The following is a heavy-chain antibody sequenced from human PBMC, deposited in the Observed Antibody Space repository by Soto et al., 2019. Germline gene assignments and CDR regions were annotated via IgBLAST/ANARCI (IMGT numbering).Heavy chain of an antibody. V-gene: IGHV3-48*01. CDR1: GFTFSTYS. D-gene: IGHD6-13*01. CDR3: VRLDASASSSWYYLDS. J-gene: IGHJ4*02. CDR2: IRSSGDTK. Sequence: GGSLRLSCAASGFTFSTYSMNWVRQAPGKGLEWVSYIRSSGDTKYYADSVKGRFTISRDNAKTSLYLQMDSLRAEDTAVYYCVRLDASASSSWYYLDSWGQGTLVTVSS.